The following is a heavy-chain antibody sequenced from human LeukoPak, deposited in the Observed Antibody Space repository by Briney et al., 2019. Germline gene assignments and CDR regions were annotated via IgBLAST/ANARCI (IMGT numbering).Heavy chain of an antibody. J-gene: IGHJ4*02. V-gene: IGHV3-13*01. CDR3: ARGGIQVSGIDEFDY. CDR1: GFTFIDYD. D-gene: IGHD6-19*01. Sequence: GGSLRLSCAASGFTFIDYDMHWVRQVIGKGLEWVSAIGIRGDTHYSGSVKGRFTISRVNAESSLYLQMNSLRAEDTAVYYCARGGIQVSGIDEFDYWGQGALVTVSS. CDR2: IGIRGDT.